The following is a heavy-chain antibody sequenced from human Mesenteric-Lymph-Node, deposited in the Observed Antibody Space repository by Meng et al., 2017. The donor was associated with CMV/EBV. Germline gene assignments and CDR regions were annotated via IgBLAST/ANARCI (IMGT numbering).Heavy chain of an antibody. D-gene: IGHD3-3*01. CDR2: ISAYNGNT. J-gene: IGHJ6*02. CDR1: GYTFNSSG. CDR3: ASGAWSGYDMSNYYYGMDV. V-gene: IGHV1-18*01. Sequence: ASEKVSCKASGYTFNSSGITWVRQAPGQGLEWMGWISAYNGNTNYAQKLQGRVTMTTDTSTSTAYMELRSLRSEDTAVYYCASGAWSGYDMSNYYYGMDVWGQGPRSSSP.